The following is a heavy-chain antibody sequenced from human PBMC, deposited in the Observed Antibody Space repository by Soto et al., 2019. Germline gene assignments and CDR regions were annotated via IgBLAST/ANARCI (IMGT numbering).Heavy chain of an antibody. D-gene: IGHD1-26*01. CDR1: GGSISSSSYY. CDR3: ARRAFQWELPDSVHWFDP. V-gene: IGHV4-39*01. J-gene: IGHJ5*02. Sequence: PSETLSLTCTVSGGSISSSSYYWGWIRQPPGKGLEWIGSIYYSGSTYYNPSLKSRVTISVDTSKNQFSLKLSSVTAADTAVYYCARRAFQWELPDSVHWFDPWGQGTLVTVSS. CDR2: IYYSGST.